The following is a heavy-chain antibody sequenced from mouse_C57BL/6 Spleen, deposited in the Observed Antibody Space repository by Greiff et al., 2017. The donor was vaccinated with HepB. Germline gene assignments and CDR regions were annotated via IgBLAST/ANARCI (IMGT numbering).Heavy chain of an antibody. D-gene: IGHD1-1*02. Sequence: VQLQPSGPVLVKPGASVKMSCKASGYTFTDYYMNWVKQSHGKSLEWIGVINPYNGGTSYNQKFKGKATLTVDKSSSTAYMVLNSLTSEDSAVYYCARRDGDYDDWGQGTTLTGSS. CDR2: INPYNGGT. J-gene: IGHJ2*01. V-gene: IGHV1-19*01. CDR3: ARRDGDYDD. CDR1: GYTFTDYY.